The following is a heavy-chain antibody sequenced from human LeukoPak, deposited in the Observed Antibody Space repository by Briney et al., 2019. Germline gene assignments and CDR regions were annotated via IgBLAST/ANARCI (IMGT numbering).Heavy chain of an antibody. V-gene: IGHV4-59*08. J-gene: IGHJ3*02. CDR1: GGSISSYY. Sequence: SETLSLTCTVSGGSISSYYWSWIRQPPGKGLEWIGYIYYSGSTNYSPSLKSRVTISVDTSKNQFSLKLSSVTAADTAVYYCAAPKAGYSSGWYAFDIWGQGTMVTVSS. D-gene: IGHD6-19*01. CDR2: IYYSGST. CDR3: AAPKAGYSSGWYAFDI.